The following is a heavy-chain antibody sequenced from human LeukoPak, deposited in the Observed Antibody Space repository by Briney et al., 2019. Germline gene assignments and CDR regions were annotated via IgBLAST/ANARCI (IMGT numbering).Heavy chain of an antibody. Sequence: SSETLSLTCTVSGGSISTYYWNWIRQPPGKGLEWIGYIYHSGSTNYNPSLQSRVTISVDTSKNQFSLNLNSVTAADTAVYYCARGGAARLHFQNWGQGTLVTVSS. CDR3: ARGGAARLHFQN. CDR2: IYHSGST. CDR1: GGSISTYY. V-gene: IGHV4-59*01. D-gene: IGHD6-6*01. J-gene: IGHJ1*01.